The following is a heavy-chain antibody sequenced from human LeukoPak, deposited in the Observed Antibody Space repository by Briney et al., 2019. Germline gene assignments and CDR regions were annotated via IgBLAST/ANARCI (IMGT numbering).Heavy chain of an antibody. V-gene: IGHV3-21*01. D-gene: IGHD3-3*01. Sequence: GGSLRLPCAAAGFTFSSYSMTWVSQAPGKGLEWLSSISGYTEYIYYADSLKGRFTISTDNAKNSLYLQMTSLRAEDTAVYYCARDWRADVGNAFDIWGQGTMVTVSS. CDR1: GFTFSSYS. CDR2: ISGYTEYI. J-gene: IGHJ3*02. CDR3: ARDWRADVGNAFDI.